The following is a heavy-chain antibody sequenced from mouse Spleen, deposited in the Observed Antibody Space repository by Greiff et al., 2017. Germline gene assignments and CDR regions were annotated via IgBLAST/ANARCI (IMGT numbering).Heavy chain of an antibody. CDR3: ARDITTVVGGYYFDY. V-gene: IGHV5-17*01. CDR2: ISSGSSTI. J-gene: IGHJ2*01. CDR1: GFTFSDYG. Sequence: DVQLVESGGGLVKPGGSLKLSCAASGFTFSDYGMHWVRQAPEKGLEWVAYISSGSSTIYYADTVKGRFTISRDNAKNTLFLQMTSLRSEDTAMYYCARDITTVVGGYYFDYWGQGTTLTVSS. D-gene: IGHD1-1*01.